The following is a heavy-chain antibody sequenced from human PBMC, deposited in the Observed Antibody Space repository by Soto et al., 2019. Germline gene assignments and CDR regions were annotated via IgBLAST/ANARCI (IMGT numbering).Heavy chain of an antibody. Sequence: PGESLKISCKASGYIFATCWITWVRQMPGKGLEWMGRIDPGESYTSYTPSFQGHVTISADKSINTAYLQWSSLKASDTAIYYCARIRTLSGGYYYALDVWGQGTTVT. CDR1: GYIFATCW. J-gene: IGHJ6*02. V-gene: IGHV5-10-1*01. D-gene: IGHD1-1*01. CDR2: IDPGESYT. CDR3: ARIRTLSGGYYYALDV.